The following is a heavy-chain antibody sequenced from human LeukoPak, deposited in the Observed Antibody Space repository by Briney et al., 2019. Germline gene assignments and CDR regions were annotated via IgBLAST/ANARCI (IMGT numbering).Heavy chain of an antibody. V-gene: IGHV3-7*03. J-gene: IGHJ4*02. CDR2: IKQDGSEK. Sequence: GGSLRLSRAASGFTFSSYAMSWVRQAPGKGLEWVANIKQDGSEKYYVDSVKGRFTISRDNAKNSLYLQMNSLRAEDTAVYYCARVQWELLGGRFDYWGQGTLVTVSS. D-gene: IGHD1-26*01. CDR1: GFTFSSYA. CDR3: ARVQWELLGGRFDY.